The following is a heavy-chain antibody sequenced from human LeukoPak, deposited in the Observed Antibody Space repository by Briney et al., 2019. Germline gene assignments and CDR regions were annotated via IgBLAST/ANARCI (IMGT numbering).Heavy chain of an antibody. V-gene: IGHV4-39*07. CDR3: ARGLSAVVY. Sequence: SETLSLTCTVSGGSISSGDYYWSWIRQPPGKGLEWIGEINHSGSTNYSPSLKSRVTISVDTSKKQFSLKLSSVTAADTAVYYCARGLSAVVYWGQGTLVTVSS. CDR2: INHSGST. CDR1: GGSISSGDYY. D-gene: IGHD3-16*02. J-gene: IGHJ4*02.